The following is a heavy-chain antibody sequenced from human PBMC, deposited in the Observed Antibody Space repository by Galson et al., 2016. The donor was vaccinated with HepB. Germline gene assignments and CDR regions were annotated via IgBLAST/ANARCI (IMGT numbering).Heavy chain of an antibody. D-gene: IGHD3-3*01. CDR1: GGSISRYQ. Sequence: SETLSLTCTVSGGSISRYQWSWIRQPPGKGLEWIGYIYDSGSTNYNHSLKSRVIISVDTSRNQFSLKLSSVTAADTAGYYCARVATSVLGVVSASRWLDPWGQGTLVTVSS. V-gene: IGHV4-59*01. CDR3: ARVATSVLGVVSASRWLDP. J-gene: IGHJ5*02. CDR2: IYDSGST.